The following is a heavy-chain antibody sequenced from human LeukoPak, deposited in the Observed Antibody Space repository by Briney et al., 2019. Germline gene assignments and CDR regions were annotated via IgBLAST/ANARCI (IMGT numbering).Heavy chain of an antibody. CDR1: GGSFSSGSYY. CDR3: ARLTGYSSESWFDP. CDR2: IYTSGST. D-gene: IGHD3-9*01. V-gene: IGHV4-61*02. Sequence: SETLSLTCTVSGGSFSSGSYYWSWIRQPAGKGQEWIGRIYTSGSTDYNPSLKSRVTISVHTSKNQFSLKLSSVTAADTAVYYCARLTGYSSESWFDPWGQGTLVTVSS. J-gene: IGHJ5*02.